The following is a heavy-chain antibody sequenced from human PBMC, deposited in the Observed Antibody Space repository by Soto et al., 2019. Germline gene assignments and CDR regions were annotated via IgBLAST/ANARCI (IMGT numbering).Heavy chain of an antibody. CDR2: IYWNDDK. Sequence: QITLKESGPTLVKPTQTLTLTCTFSGFSLSTSGVGVGWIRQPPGKALEWLTLIYWNDDKRYSPSLKSRLTITKDTSKNQVVLTMTNMDPVDTATYYCAHLKYYDILTGYHGDFDYWGQGTLVTVSS. J-gene: IGHJ4*02. CDR1: GFSLSTSGVG. CDR3: AHLKYYDILTGYHGDFDY. V-gene: IGHV2-5*01. D-gene: IGHD3-9*01.